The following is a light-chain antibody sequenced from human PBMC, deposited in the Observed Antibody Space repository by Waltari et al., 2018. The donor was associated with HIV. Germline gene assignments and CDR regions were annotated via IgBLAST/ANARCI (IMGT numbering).Light chain of an antibody. CDR1: SSDVGGYHY. CDR3: SSYTTGSTLVV. CDR2: EVS. J-gene: IGLJ1*01. V-gene: IGLV2-14*01. Sequence: QSALTQPASVSGSPGQSITISCTGTSSDVGGYHYVSWYQQFPGKAPKLMISEVSNGPSGVSDRLSGSKSGNTASLTISGLQAEDEADYYCSSYTTGSTLVVFGTGTKVIVL.